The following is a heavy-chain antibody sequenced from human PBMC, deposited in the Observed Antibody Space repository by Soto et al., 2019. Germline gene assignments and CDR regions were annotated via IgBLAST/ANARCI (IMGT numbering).Heavy chain of an antibody. V-gene: IGHV1-69*02. D-gene: IGHD2-2*01. CDR2: IIPILGIA. CDR1: GGTFSSYT. J-gene: IGHJ6*02. Sequence: QVQLVQSGAEVKKPGSSVKVSCKASGGTFSSYTISWVRQAPGQGLEWMGRIIPILGIANYAQKFQGRVTITADKSTSTAYIELGSLSSEDTDVYYCASSLLVVPAADDYYYYGMDVWGQGTTVTVSS. CDR3: ASSLLVVPAADDYYYYGMDV.